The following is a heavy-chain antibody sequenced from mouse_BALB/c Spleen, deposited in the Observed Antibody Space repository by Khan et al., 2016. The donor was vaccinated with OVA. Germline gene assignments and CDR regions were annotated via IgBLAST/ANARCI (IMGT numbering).Heavy chain of an antibody. Sequence: VQLQQSGAELAKPGASVKMSCKASGYTFINYWILWVKQRPGQGLEWIGYINPSTGYTEYNQNFKDKATLTADKSSSTAYMQRSSLTSEDYSVDYCARRGLRWDFDYWGQGTTLTVSS. D-gene: IGHD1-1*01. CDR1: GYTFINYW. J-gene: IGHJ2*01. CDR3: ARRGLRWDFDY. V-gene: IGHV1-7*01. CDR2: INPSTGYT.